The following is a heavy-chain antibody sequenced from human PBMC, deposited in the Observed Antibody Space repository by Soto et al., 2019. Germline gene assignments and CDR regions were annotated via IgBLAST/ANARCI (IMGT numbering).Heavy chain of an antibody. V-gene: IGHV4-39*01. CDR3: ASSNSIYALFDY. Sequence: QLQLQESGPGLVKPSETLSLTCTVSGGSISSSSYYWGWIRQPPGKGLEWIGSIYYSGTTYYSPSLKSRVTISVDMSKNQFALKLRSVTAADTAVYYCASSNSIYALFDYWGQATLVTVSS. CDR1: GGSISSSSYY. J-gene: IGHJ4*02. D-gene: IGHD4-4*01. CDR2: IYYSGTT.